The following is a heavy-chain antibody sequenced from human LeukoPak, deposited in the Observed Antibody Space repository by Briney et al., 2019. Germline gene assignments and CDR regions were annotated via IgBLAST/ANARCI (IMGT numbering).Heavy chain of an antibody. V-gene: IGHV1-46*02. D-gene: IGHD6-19*01. CDR3: ARQGTYSSAIGMGY. CDR2: INPSGGST. CDR1: GYTFNNHY. J-gene: IGHJ4*02. Sequence: ASVKVSCKASGYTFNNHYMYWVRQAPGQGLEWMGVINPSGGSTSYAQKFQGRVTITRDTSTRTVYMEVNSLRSEDTAVYYCARQGTYSSAIGMGYWGQGTLVTVSS.